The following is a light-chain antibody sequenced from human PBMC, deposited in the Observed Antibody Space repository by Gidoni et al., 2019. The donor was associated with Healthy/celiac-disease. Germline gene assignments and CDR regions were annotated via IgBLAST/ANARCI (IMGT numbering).Light chain of an antibody. J-gene: IGLJ1*01. CDR3: QAWDSSTVV. CDR1: KLGDKY. Sequence: SSELTQPPSVSVSPGQTASITCSGAKLGDKYSCWYQQKPGQSPVLVIYQASKRPSGIPERFSGSNSGNTATLTISGTQAMDEADYYCQAWDSSTVVFGTGTKVTVL. V-gene: IGLV3-1*01. CDR2: QAS.